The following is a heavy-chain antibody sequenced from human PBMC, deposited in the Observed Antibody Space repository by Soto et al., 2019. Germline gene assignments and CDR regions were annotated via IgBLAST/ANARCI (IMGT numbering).Heavy chain of an antibody. CDR2: ISTYNSNT. Sequence: ASVKVSCKASHYSFARYGISWVRQARGQGLEWMGWISTYNSNTKYAQKFQGRVTMTTDTPTSTAYMNLRSLPSDDTAVYYCAREGYCSSGSCALYPHDFFGMVVWGQGTMLTVSX. J-gene: IGHJ6*02. V-gene: IGHV1-18*01. CDR3: AREGYCSSGSCALYPHDFFGMVV. CDR1: HYSFARYG. D-gene: IGHD2-15*01.